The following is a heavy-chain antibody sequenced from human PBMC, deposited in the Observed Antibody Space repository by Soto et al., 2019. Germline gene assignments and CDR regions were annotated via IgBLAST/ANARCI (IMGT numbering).Heavy chain of an antibody. J-gene: IGHJ4*02. Sequence: QLQLQESGPGLAKPSETLSLICTVSGGSISSTSYYWGWIRRPPGKGLEWIGNISYTGSTSYNSSLRSRVTISVDASKNQFSLKLSSVTAAATALYYCARLTVSRGFAYWGQGTLVSVSS. D-gene: IGHD4-17*01. V-gene: IGHV4-39*01. CDR1: GGSISSTSYY. CDR3: ARLTVSRGFAY. CDR2: ISYTGST.